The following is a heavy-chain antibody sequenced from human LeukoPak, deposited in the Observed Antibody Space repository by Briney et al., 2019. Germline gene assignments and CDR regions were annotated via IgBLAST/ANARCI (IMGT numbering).Heavy chain of an antibody. Sequence: ASVKVSCRAPGYTFTGYYLHWVRQAPGQRLEWMGWINAGNGNTKYSQEFQGRVTITRDTSASTAYMELSSLRSEDMAVYYCARDGSIAAAGYYYYYMDVWGKGTTVTVSS. CDR3: ARDGSIAAAGYYYYYMDV. V-gene: IGHV1-3*03. J-gene: IGHJ6*03. D-gene: IGHD6-13*01. CDR1: GYTFTGYY. CDR2: INAGNGNT.